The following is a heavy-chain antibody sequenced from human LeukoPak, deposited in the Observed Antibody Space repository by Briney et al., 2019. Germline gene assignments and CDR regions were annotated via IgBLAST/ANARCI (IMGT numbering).Heavy chain of an antibody. J-gene: IGHJ5*02. CDR1: GFTFSSYA. CDR2: ISGSGGST. Sequence: GGSLRLSCAASGFTFSSYAMSWVRQAPGKGLEWVSTISGSGGSTSYADSVKGRFAISRDNSKNTLYLQMNSLRAEDTALYYCAKTERFDPWGQGTLVTVSS. V-gene: IGHV3-23*01. CDR3: AKTERFDP.